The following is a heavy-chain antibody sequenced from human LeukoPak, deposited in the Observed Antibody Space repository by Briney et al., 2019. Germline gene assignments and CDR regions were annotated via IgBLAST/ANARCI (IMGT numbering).Heavy chain of an antibody. J-gene: IGHJ4*02. CDR3: ARDHTEKTCGGAHGY. D-gene: IGHD3-16*01. CDR1: GYTFTIFG. CDR2: IYPYNSNT. Sequence: ASVKVSCKASGYTFTIFGISWVRQAPGQGLEWMGWIYPYNSNTNYAQKLQGRVTITTDTSTSTAYMELRSLRSDDTAVYYCARDHTEKTCGGAHGYWGQGTLGTVSS. V-gene: IGHV1-18*01.